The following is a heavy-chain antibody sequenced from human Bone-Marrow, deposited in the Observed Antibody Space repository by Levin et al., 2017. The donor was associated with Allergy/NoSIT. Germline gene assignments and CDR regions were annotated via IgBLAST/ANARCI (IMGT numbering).Heavy chain of an antibody. J-gene: IGHJ6*02. CDR2: TIPIFGTS. Sequence: GASVKVSCKASGDTFSTSAISWVRQAPGQGLEWMGGTIPIFGTSNYAQKFQGRLTITADDSTSTAYMDLTRLRSEDTAIYYCARVTLSGTVRPYYYGMDVWGQGTTVTVSS. D-gene: IGHD1-7*01. V-gene: IGHV1-69*13. CDR3: ARVTLSGTVRPYYYGMDV. CDR1: GDTFSTSA.